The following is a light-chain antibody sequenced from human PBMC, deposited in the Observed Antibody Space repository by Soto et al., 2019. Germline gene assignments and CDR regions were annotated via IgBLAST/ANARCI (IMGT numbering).Light chain of an antibody. V-gene: IGKV1-9*01. CDR2: AAS. Sequence: DIHLTQSPSFLSASVGDRVTITCRASQGIASSLAWYQQKAGKAPKLPIYAASTLESGVPSRFSGCRPGTEFTLTLSRLQPEDFAVYYCQQVNNYTLTFGGGTKVEIK. CDR1: QGIASS. J-gene: IGKJ4*01. CDR3: QQVNNYTLT.